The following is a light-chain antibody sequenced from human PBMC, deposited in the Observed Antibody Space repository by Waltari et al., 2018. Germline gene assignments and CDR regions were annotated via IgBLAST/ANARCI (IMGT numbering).Light chain of an antibody. J-gene: IGLJ2*01. CDR1: SSDIRTYDL. Sequence: QSALTQPASMSGSPGQSITISCTGTSSDIRTYDLVSWYQQPPGKAPRLIIYDVIKRPSGVSNRFSGSKSGNTASLSISGLQAEDEADYYCSLCKSTGILLFGGGTKLTV. CDR3: SLCKSTGILL. V-gene: IGLV2-14*03. CDR2: DVI.